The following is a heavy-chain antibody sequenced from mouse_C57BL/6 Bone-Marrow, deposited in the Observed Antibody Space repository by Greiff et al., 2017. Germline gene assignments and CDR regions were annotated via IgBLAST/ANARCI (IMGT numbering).Heavy chain of an antibody. V-gene: IGHV1-7*01. CDR2: INPSSGYT. D-gene: IGHD1-3*01. CDR3: VRRILKAWFAY. CDR1: GYTFTSYW. Sequence: QVQLKQSGAELAKPGASVKLSCKASGYTFTSYWMHWVKQRPGQGLEWIGYINPSSGYTKYNQKFKDKATLTADKSSSTAYMQLSSLTYEDSAVYYCVRRILKAWFAYWGQGTLVTVSA. J-gene: IGHJ3*01.